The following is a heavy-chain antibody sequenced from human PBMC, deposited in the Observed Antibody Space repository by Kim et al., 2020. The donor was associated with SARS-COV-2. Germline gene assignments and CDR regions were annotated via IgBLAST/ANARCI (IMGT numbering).Heavy chain of an antibody. J-gene: IGHJ2*01. D-gene: IGHD6-19*01. Sequence: YAQKFQVRVTMTRNTSISTAYMELSSLRSEDTAVYYCAREGWYRGWYFDLWGRGTLVTVSS. V-gene: IGHV1-8*01. CDR3: AREGWYRGWYFDL.